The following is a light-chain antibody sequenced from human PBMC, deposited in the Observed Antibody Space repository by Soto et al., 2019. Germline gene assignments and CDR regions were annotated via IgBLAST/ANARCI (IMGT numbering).Light chain of an antibody. CDR1: QSVSSK. CDR2: SAS. J-gene: IGKJ5*01. Sequence: EIVLTQSPGTLSLSPGEGATLSCRASQSVSSKLAWYQQKPGQAPRLLIYSASTRATGIPARFSGSGSGTEFTLTISSLQFEDFAVYYCQQYNNWPAITFGQGTRLEIK. CDR3: QQYNNWPAIT. V-gene: IGKV3D-15*01.